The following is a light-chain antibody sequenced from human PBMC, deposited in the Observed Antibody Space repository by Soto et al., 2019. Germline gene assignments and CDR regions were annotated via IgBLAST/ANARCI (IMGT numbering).Light chain of an antibody. Sequence: DIVMTQSPDSLAVSLGERATINCKSSQSVLYSSNNRNYLTWYQQKPGQPPKLLISWASTRESGVPDRFSGSGSGTDFTLTIGSLLAEDVAVYYCQQYYSVPYTFGQGTKLEI. CDR1: QSVLYSSNNRNY. CDR3: QQYYSVPYT. V-gene: IGKV4-1*01. CDR2: WAS. J-gene: IGKJ2*01.